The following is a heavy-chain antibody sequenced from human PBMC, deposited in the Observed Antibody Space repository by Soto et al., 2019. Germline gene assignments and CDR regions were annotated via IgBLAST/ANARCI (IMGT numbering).Heavy chain of an antibody. V-gene: IGHV3-15*01. D-gene: IGHD3-3*02. CDR3: AADTPAFGQWEFEY. CDR2: INTKGEGVTT. CDR1: GFTFNTAW. J-gene: IGHJ4*02. Sequence: GGSLRPSCEASGFTFNTAWMTWLRQAPGKGLEWVALINTKGEGVTTHYAAPEKGRLTVTRDDSKNTVYLQVNSLKIDDTGVYYCAADTPAFGQWEFEYWGQGTLVTVSS.